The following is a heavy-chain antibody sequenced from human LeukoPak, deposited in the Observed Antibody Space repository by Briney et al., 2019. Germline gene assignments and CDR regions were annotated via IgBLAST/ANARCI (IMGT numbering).Heavy chain of an antibody. V-gene: IGHV3-66*01. J-gene: IGHJ3*02. CDR1: GFTVGSNY. CDR3: ARELDTNTRGAFDI. Sequence: GGSLRLSCAASGFTVGSNYMSWVRQAPGKGLEWVSVIYSGGSTYYADSVKGRFTISRDNSKNTLYLQMNSLRAEDTAVYYCARELDTNTRGAFDIWGQGTMVTVSS. CDR2: IYSGGST. D-gene: IGHD5-18*01.